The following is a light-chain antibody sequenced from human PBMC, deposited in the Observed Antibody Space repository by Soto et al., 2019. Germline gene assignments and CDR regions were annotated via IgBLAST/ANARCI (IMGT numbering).Light chain of an antibody. CDR2: DVT. CDR1: SSDVGGYNY. J-gene: IGLJ3*02. Sequence: QSVLTQPPSASGSPGQSVTISCTGNSSDVGGYNYVSWYQQYPGRAPKLMIYDVTKRPSGVPDRFSGSKSGNTASLTVSGLQAEDEADYYCSSYAASNNFYFVFGGGTKVTVL. V-gene: IGLV2-8*01. CDR3: SSYAASNNFYFV.